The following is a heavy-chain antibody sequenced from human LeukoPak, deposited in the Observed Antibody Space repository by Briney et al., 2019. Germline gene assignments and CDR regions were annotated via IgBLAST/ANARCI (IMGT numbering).Heavy chain of an antibody. CDR3: ARVTIDGFDI. V-gene: IGHV4-4*02. D-gene: IGHD3-3*01. CDR1: VFTFSSYS. CDR2: IHHSGST. J-gene: IGHJ3*02. Sequence: GSLRLSCAASVFTFSSYSMNWVRQAPGKGLEWIGEIHHSGSTNYSPSLKTRVTISVDRDMNQFSLKVTSVTAADTAVYYCARVTIDGFDIWGQGTMVTVSS.